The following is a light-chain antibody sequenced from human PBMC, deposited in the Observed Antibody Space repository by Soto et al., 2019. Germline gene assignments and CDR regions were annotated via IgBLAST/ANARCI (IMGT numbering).Light chain of an antibody. CDR3: QQYGRSPWT. CDR1: QSVSMDS. V-gene: IGKV3-20*01. Sequence: EIVLTQSPGTVSLSPGERATLSCRASQSVSMDSVAWVQQRSGQAPRRLIFGASSRATGIPDRVTGSGSGTDFTLTISGLEPEDFAVYFCQQYGRSPWTFGQGTKVDIK. CDR2: GAS. J-gene: IGKJ1*01.